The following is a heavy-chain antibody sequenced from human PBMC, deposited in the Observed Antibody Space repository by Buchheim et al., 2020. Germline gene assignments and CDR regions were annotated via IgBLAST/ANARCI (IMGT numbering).Heavy chain of an antibody. D-gene: IGHD2-8*01. Sequence: EVQLVESGGGLVKPGGSLRLSCAASGFTFNTYTMNWVRQAPGKGLEWVSSISSGSSYIYYADSVKGRFTISRDNSKNSLYLEMNSLRAEDTAVYYCARDLGQSCTNGVCYTPYFDYWGQGTL. CDR2: ISSGSSYI. V-gene: IGHV3-21*02. CDR3: ARDLGQSCTNGVCYTPYFDY. J-gene: IGHJ4*02. CDR1: GFTFNTYT.